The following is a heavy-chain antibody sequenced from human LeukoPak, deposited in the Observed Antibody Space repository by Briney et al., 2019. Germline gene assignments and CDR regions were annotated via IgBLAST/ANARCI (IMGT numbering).Heavy chain of an antibody. CDR1: GGSISSYY. D-gene: IGHD3-10*01. V-gene: IGHV4-59*01. CDR2: IYYSGST. J-gene: IGHJ5*02. CDR3: ASRDTMVRGPKYSYNWFDP. Sequence: SETLSLTCTVSGGSISSYYWSWIRQPPGKGLEWIGYIYYSGSTNYNRSLKSGVTISVDKSKNQFSLKLSSVTAADTAVYYCASRDTMVRGPKYSYNWFDPWGQGTLVSVSS.